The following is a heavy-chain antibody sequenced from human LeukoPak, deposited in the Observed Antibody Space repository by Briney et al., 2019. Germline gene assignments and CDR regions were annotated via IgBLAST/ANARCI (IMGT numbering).Heavy chain of an antibody. CDR3: ARRPDSGSYYVDY. J-gene: IGHJ4*02. CDR1: GGSFSGYY. D-gene: IGHD1-26*01. CDR2: INHIGST. V-gene: IGHV4-34*01. Sequence: PSETLSLTCAVYGGSFSGYYWSWIRNPPGKGLEWIGEINHIGSTNYNPSLKSRVTISVDTSKNQFSLKLSSVTAADTAVYYCARRPDSGSYYVDYWGQGTLVTVSS.